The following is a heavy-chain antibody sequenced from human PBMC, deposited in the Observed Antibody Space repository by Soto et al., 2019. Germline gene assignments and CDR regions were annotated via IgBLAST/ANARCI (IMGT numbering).Heavy chain of an antibody. CDR1: GGSISSYY. V-gene: IGHV4-59*08. D-gene: IGHD4-17*01. CDR3: ATRSGDYVGWFDP. CDR2: IYYSGST. J-gene: IGHJ5*02. Sequence: ASETLSLTCTVSGGSISSYYWSWIRQPPGKGLEWIGYIYYSGSTNYNPSLKSRLAIDVDTSKNQFSLRLSSVTAADTAVYYCATRSGDYVGWFDPWGQGTRVTVSS.